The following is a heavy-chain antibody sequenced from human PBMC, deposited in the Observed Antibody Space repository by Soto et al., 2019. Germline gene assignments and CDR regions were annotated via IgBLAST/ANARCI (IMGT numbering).Heavy chain of an antibody. CDR2: ISYDGSNK. J-gene: IGHJ4*02. CDR3: AKGALSYYYGSGSYWPMPDY. D-gene: IGHD3-10*01. Sequence: GGSLRLSCAASGFTFSSYGMHWVRQAPGKGLEWVAVISYDGSNKYYADSVKGRFTISRDNSKNTLYLQMNSLRAEDTAVYYCAKGALSYYYGSGSYWPMPDYWGQGTLVTVSS. V-gene: IGHV3-30*18. CDR1: GFTFSSYG.